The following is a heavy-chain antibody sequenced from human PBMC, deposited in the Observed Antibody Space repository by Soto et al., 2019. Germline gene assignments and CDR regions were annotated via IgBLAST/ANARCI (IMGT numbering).Heavy chain of an antibody. V-gene: IGHV4-34*01. CDR2: INHSGST. CDR1: GGSFSGYY. Sequence: SETLSLTCAVYGGSFSGYYWSWIRQPPGKGLEWIGEINHSGSTNYNPSLKSRVTISVDTSKNQFSLKLSSVTAADTAVYYCARVWGDSSGYYFDYWGQGTLVTVSS. D-gene: IGHD3-22*01. J-gene: IGHJ4*02. CDR3: ARVWGDSSGYYFDY.